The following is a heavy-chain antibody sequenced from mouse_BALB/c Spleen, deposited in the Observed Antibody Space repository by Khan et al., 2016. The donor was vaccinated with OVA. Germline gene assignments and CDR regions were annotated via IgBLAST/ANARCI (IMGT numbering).Heavy chain of an antibody. Sequence: QVQLKESGPGLVAPSQSLSITYTVSGFSLSRYSVHWVRQPPGKGLEWLGMIWSGGSTDYNSALESRLSISKDNSKSQGFLKMNSLQTDDTAMYYCARKKYGNYVSLDYWGQGTSVTVSS. J-gene: IGHJ4*01. CDR3: ARKKYGNYVSLDY. V-gene: IGHV2-6-4*01. CDR2: IWSGGST. D-gene: IGHD2-10*02. CDR1: GFSLSRYS.